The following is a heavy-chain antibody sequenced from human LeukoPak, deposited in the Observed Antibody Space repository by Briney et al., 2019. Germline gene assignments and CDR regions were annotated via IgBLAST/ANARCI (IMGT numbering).Heavy chain of an antibody. D-gene: IGHD3-22*01. CDR1: GDSISNYY. Sequence: SETLFLTCTVPGDSISNYYWSWIRQPAGKGLEWIMRIHTAGNSNYNPSLKSRVTMSLDTSKNQFSLTLSSVTAADTAVYYCARVHSSRSVIWIYPWGEGTLFTVSS. CDR3: ARVHSSRSVIWIYP. CDR2: IHTAGNS. J-gene: IGHJ5*02. V-gene: IGHV4-4*07.